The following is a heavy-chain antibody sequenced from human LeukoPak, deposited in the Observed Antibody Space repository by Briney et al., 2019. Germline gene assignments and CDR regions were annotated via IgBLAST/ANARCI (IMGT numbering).Heavy chain of an antibody. CDR1: GGSISSGSYY. D-gene: IGHD2-15*01. J-gene: IGHJ4*02. Sequence: KSSETLSLTCTVSGGSISSGSYYWSWIRQPAGKGLEWIGRFYTSGSTNYNPSLKSRVTISVGTSKNPFSLKLSSVTAADTAVYYCARDHPYCSGGSCYSKYNVLYFDYWGQGTLVTVSS. CDR3: ARDHPYCSGGSCYSKYNVLYFDY. V-gene: IGHV4-61*02. CDR2: FYTSGST.